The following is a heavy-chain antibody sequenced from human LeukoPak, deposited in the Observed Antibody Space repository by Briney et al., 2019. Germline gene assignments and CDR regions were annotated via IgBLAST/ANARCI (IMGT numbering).Heavy chain of an antibody. CDR2: IYHSGST. D-gene: IGHD5-18*01. V-gene: IGHV4-39*07. J-gene: IGHJ5*02. Sequence: PSETLSLTCTVPGGSISSSSYYWGWIRQPPGKGLEWIGSIYHSGSTNYNPSLKSRVTISVDKSKNQFSLKLSSVTAADTAVYYCARGGIQLWPPEENWFDPWGQGTLVTVSS. CDR1: GGSISSSSYY. CDR3: ARGGIQLWPPEENWFDP.